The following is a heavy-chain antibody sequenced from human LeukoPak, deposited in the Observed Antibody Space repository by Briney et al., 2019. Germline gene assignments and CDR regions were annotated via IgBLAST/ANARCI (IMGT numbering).Heavy chain of an antibody. V-gene: IGHV1-46*01. CDR3: ARDWSADYYDSSGYYYAFDY. CDR2: INPSGGST. J-gene: IGHJ4*02. D-gene: IGHD3-22*01. CDR1: GYTFTSYY. Sequence: ASVKVSCKASGYTFTSYYMHWVRQAPGQELEWMGIINPSGGSTSYAQKFQGRVTMTRDTSTSTVYMELSSLRSEDTAVYYCARDWSADYYDSSGYYYAFDYWGQGTLATVSS.